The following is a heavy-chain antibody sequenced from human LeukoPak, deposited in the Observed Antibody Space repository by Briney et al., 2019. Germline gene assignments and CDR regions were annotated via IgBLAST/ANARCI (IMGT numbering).Heavy chain of an antibody. CDR1: GFSVSSDY. CDR3: ARALVIAALFDY. D-gene: IGHD2-15*01. J-gene: IGHJ4*02. Sequence: PGGSLRLSCAASGFSVSSDYMTWVRQAPGKGLEWVSVIYSGGSTFYADSVKGRFTISRDNSNNTVYLQMDSLRAEDTAVYYCARALVIAALFDYWGQGTLVSVSS. CDR2: IYSGGST. V-gene: IGHV3-66*01.